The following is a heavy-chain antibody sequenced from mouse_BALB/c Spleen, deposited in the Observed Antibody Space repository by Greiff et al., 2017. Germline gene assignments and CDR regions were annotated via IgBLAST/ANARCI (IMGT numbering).Heavy chain of an antibody. CDR1: GFTFSSYA. J-gene: IGHJ3*01. Sequence: EVKLVESGGGLVKPGGSLKLSCAASGFTFSSYAMSWVRQTPEKRLEWVATISSGGSTYYQDSVKGRFTITRDNARNILYQQMRSLRSADTAMYYCGKRLYYDYGLAYWGQGTLVTVSA. CDR2: ISSGGST. CDR3: GKRLYYDYGLAY. D-gene: IGHD2-4*01. V-gene: IGHV5-6-5*01.